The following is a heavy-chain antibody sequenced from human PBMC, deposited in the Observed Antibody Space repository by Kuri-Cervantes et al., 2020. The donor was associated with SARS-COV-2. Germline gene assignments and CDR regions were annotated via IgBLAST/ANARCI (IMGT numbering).Heavy chain of an antibody. D-gene: IGHD3-22*01. CDR3: ARGSPYYYDSSGYYNPYYFDY. Sequence: GESLKISCAASGFTFSSYWMNWVRQAPGKGLEWVSYISSSGSTIYYADSVKGRFTISRDNAKNSLYLQMNSLRAEDTAVYYCARGSPYYYDSSGYYNPYYFDYWGQGTLVTVSS. CDR1: GFTFSSYW. J-gene: IGHJ4*02. V-gene: IGHV3-48*04. CDR2: ISSSGSTI.